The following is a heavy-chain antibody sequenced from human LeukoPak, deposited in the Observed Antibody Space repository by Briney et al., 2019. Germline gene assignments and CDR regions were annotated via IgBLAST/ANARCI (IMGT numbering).Heavy chain of an antibody. J-gene: IGHJ4*02. CDR1: GFTFSSYA. CDR3: AKDLRGYCGGDCYSAEY. V-gene: IGHV3-23*01. Sequence: GGSLRLSCAASGFTFSSYAMSWVRQAPGKGLDWVSTISDSGGGTHYADSVKGRFTISRDSSKNTVYLQMNSLRAEDTAVYYCAKDLRGYCGGDCYSAEYWGRGTLVTVS. CDR2: ISDSGGGT. D-gene: IGHD2-21*02.